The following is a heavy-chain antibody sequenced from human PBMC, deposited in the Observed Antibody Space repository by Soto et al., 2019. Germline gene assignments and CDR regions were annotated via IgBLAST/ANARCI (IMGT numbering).Heavy chain of an antibody. J-gene: IGHJ6*02. V-gene: IGHV1-2*02. CDR2: INPNSGGT. D-gene: IGHD6-19*01. Sequence: ASVKVSCKASGYTFTGYYMHWVRQAPGQGLEWMGWINPNSGGTNYAQKFQGRVTMTRDTSISTAYMELSRLRSDDTAVYYCARGNSSGWYIFYYYGMDVWGQGTMVTVSS. CDR1: GYTFTGYY. CDR3: ARGNSSGWYIFYYYGMDV.